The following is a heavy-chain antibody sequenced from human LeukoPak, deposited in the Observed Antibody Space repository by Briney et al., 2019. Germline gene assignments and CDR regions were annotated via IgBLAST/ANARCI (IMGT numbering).Heavy chain of an antibody. CDR2: ISSDASIT. D-gene: IGHD2-2*01. Sequence: GGSLRLSCAASGLTFSTYWMHWVRQDPGKGLAWVSRISSDASITYYADSVKGRFTISRDNSKNTLYLQMTSLRAEDTAVYYCAKGGRDIVVVPAAMAKYYFYYMDVWGKGTTVTVSS. CDR1: GLTFSTYW. V-gene: IGHV3-74*01. CDR3: AKGGRDIVVVPAAMAKYYFYYMDV. J-gene: IGHJ6*03.